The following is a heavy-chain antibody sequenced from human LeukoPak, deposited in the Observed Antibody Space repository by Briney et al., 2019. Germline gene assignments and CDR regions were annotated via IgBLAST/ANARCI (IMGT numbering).Heavy chain of an antibody. CDR2: MIPIFCTA. CDR3: ARVRITMVRGVTPPDSYYYMDV. Sequence: SVKVSCKASGGTFSSYAISWVRQAPGQGLEWMGVMIPIFCTANYAQKFQGRVTITTDESTSTAYMELSSLRSEDTAVYYCARVRITMVRGVTPPDSYYYMDVWGKGTTVTVSS. CDR1: GGTFSSYA. V-gene: IGHV1-69*05. J-gene: IGHJ6*03. D-gene: IGHD3-10*01.